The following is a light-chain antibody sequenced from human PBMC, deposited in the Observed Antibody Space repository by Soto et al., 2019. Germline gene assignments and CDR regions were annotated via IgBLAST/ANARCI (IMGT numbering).Light chain of an antibody. Sequence: NQMTHSLSTLSSSVGDRVTITCRASQSISRWLAWYQQKPGKAPKILIHDATSLESGVQSRFSGSGSGTEFTLTFSSLQPDDFATYYCQQYSSYWTFAQGAKVDIK. CDR2: DAT. J-gene: IGKJ1*01. V-gene: IGKV1-5*01. CDR3: QQYSSYWT. CDR1: QSISRW.